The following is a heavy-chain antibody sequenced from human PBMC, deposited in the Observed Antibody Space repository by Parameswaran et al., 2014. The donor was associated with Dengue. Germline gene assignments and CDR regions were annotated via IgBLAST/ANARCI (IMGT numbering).Heavy chain of an antibody. CDR2: INPNSGGT. J-gene: IGHJ4*02. CDR3: ARGRLLWFGESLYDFDY. Sequence: WVRQAPGQGLEWMGWINPNSGGTNYAQKFQGRVTMTRDTSISTAYMELSRLRSDDTAVYYCARGRLLWFGESLYDFDYWGQGTLVTVSS. V-gene: IGHV1-2*02. D-gene: IGHD3-10*01.